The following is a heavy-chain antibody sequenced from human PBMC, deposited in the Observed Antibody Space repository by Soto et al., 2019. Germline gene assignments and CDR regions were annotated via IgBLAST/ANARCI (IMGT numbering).Heavy chain of an antibody. D-gene: IGHD2-8*01. V-gene: IGHV3-33*01. CDR1: GFTFSSYG. Sequence: GGSLRLSCAASGFTFSSYGMHWVRQAPGKGLEWVAVIWYDGSNKYYADSVKGRFTISRDNSKNTLYLQMNSLRAEDTAVYYCARKSRLTSLLDAFDIWGQGTMVTVSS. J-gene: IGHJ3*02. CDR2: IWYDGSNK. CDR3: ARKSRLTSLLDAFDI.